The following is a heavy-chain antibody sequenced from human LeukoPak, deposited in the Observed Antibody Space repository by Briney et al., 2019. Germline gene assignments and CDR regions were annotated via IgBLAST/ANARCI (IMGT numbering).Heavy chain of an antibody. CDR2: ISYSGTT. Sequence: SETLSLTCTVSGGSISSYYWNWIRQPPGKGLEWIGYISYSGTTNYNPSLKSRVTISVDTSKNQFSLKLSSVTAADTAVYYCARGGRSLVAAQFDLWGRGTLVTVSS. V-gene: IGHV4-59*12. D-gene: IGHD2-15*01. CDR3: ARGGRSLVAAQFDL. J-gene: IGHJ2*01. CDR1: GGSISSYY.